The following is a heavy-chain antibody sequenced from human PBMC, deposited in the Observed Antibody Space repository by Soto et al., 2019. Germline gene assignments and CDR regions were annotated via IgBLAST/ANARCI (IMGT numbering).Heavy chain of an antibody. D-gene: IGHD7-27*01. CDR2: IYYSGST. V-gene: IGHV4-30-4*01. CDR1: GGSISSGDYY. J-gene: IGHJ4*02. Sequence: QVQLQESGPGLVKPSQTLSLTCTVSGGSISSGDYYWIWIRQPPVKGLEWIGYIYYSGSTYYNPPLKSRVTISVDTSKNQCSLKLSSVTAADTAVSYCASSLLTGDHHYWGQGTLVTVSS. CDR3: ASSLLTGDHHY.